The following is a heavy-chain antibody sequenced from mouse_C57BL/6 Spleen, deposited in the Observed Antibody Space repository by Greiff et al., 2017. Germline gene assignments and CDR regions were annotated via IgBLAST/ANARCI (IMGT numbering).Heavy chain of an antibody. D-gene: IGHD2-13*01. CDR2: IDPETGGT. CDR1: GYTFTDYE. J-gene: IGHJ1*03. Sequence: VQLQQSGAELVRPGASVTLSCKASGYTFTDYEMHWVKQTPVHGLEWIGAIDPETGGTAYNQKFKGKAILTADKSSSTAYMELRSLTSEDSAVYYCTRGDFYWYFDVWGTGTTVTVSS. CDR3: TRGDFYWYFDV. V-gene: IGHV1-15*01.